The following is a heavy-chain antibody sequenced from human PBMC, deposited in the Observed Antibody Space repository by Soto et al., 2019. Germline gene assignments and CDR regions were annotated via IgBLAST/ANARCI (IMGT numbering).Heavy chain of an antibody. J-gene: IGHJ5*02. CDR2: IYYSGST. CDR3: ARVGRTYYYDSSGYNWFDP. CDR1: GGSISSGDYY. V-gene: IGHV4-30-4*01. Sequence: SETLSLTCTVSGGSISSGDYYWSWIRQPPGKGLEWIGYIYYSGSTYYNPSLKSRLTISVDTSNNQFPLKLSSVTAADTAVYHCARVGRTYYYDSSGYNWFDPWGQGTLVTVSS. D-gene: IGHD3-22*01.